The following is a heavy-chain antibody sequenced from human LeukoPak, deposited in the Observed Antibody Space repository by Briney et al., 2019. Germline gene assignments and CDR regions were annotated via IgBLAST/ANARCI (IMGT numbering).Heavy chain of an antibody. CDR1: GFTFSSYW. J-gene: IGHJ4*02. Sequence: KAGGSMRLSCAASGFTFSSYWMHWVRQAPGKGLVWVSRMNIDGSSTSYADSVKGRFTISRDNSKNTLYLQMNSLRAEDTAVYYCARVRSSSWDFDYWGQGTLVTVSS. CDR3: ARVRSSSWDFDY. V-gene: IGHV3-74*01. CDR2: MNIDGSST. D-gene: IGHD6-13*01.